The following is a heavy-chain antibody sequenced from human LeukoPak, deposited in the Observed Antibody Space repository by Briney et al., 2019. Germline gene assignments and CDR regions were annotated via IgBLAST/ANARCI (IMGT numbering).Heavy chain of an antibody. CDR1: GYTLTELS. CDR2: FDPEDGET. D-gene: IGHD3-10*01. Sequence: ASVKVSCTVSGYTLTELSMHWVRQAPGKGLEWMGGFDPEDGETIYAQKFQGRVTMTEDTSTDTAYMELSSLRSEDTAVYYCATFPFGESLRYYFDYWGQGTLVTVSS. J-gene: IGHJ4*02. V-gene: IGHV1-24*01. CDR3: ATFPFGESLRYYFDY.